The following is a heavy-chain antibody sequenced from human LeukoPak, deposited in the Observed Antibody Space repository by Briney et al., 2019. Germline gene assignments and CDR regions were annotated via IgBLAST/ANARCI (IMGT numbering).Heavy chain of an antibody. CDR1: GLSISSYY. V-gene: IGHV4-4*07. CDR2: IYTSWST. CDR3: ARGLVCSSTSCARNGINYFDY. D-gene: IGHD2-2*01. J-gene: IGHJ4*02. Sequence: IPSETLSLTCTVSGLSISSYYWRWLRQPAGKGLEWIGRIYTSWSTNYHPSLKRRVTISVDKSKNQFSLKLGSVTAADTAVYYCARGLVCSSTSCARNGINYFDYWGQGTLVTVSS.